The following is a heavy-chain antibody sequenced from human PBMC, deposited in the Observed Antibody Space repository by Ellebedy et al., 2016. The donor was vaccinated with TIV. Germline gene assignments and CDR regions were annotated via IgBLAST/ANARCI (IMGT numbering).Heavy chain of an antibody. J-gene: IGHJ4*02. CDR2: IDWDADK. D-gene: IGHD2-15*01. Sequence: SGPTLVKPTQTLTLTCTFSGFSLRTGRLSVSWIRQPPGKALEWLGRIDWDADKFYSTSLRTRLTISKDSSENQVVLTMTNMDPKDTATYYCARISGGWGFDYWGQGALVTVSS. CDR1: GFSLRTGRLS. V-gene: IGHV2-70*17. CDR3: ARISGGWGFDY.